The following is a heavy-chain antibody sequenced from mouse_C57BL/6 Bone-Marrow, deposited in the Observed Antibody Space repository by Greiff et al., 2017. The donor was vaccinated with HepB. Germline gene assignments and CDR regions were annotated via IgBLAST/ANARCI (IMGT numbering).Heavy chain of an antibody. D-gene: IGHD2-4*01. CDR2: IYPGNSDT. Sequence: EVQRVESGTVLARPGASVKMSCKTSGYTFTSYWMHWVKQRPGQGLEWIGAIYPGNSDTSYNQKFKGKAKLTAVTSASTAYMELSSLTNEDSAVYYCTRKVYYDYDAWFAYWGQGTLVTVSA. CDR1: GYTFTSYW. J-gene: IGHJ3*01. V-gene: IGHV1-5*01. CDR3: TRKVYYDYDAWFAY.